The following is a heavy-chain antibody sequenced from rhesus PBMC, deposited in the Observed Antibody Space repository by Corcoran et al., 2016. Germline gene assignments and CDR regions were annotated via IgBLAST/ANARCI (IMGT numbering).Heavy chain of an antibody. J-gene: IGHJ4*01. V-gene: IGHV4-99*01. CDR1: GYSISSGYY. D-gene: IGHD6-31*01. CDR2: IGGSSGST. CDR3: TRHVYSSGWYYFDF. Sequence: QVQLQESGPGLVKPSETLSLTCAVSGYSISSGYYWGWIRQPPGKGLEWIGYIGGSSGSTYYNPSLKSHVTFAKDTSKNSFSLKLSSVTAAATAMYYCTRHVYSSGWYYFDFWGQGVLVTVSS.